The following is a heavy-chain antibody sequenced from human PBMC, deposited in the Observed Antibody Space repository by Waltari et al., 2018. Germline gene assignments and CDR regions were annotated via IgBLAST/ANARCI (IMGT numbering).Heavy chain of an antibody. V-gene: IGHV3-15*01. Sequence: EVQLVESGGGLVNPGGSLRLSCAASGFTFSNPYINWVRQAPGKGPGWGGIVKSKTDGGTTEYAAPVKGRFTISRDDSKDTAYLQMNSLRIEDTAVYYCATERTGSHDYWGQGTLVTVSS. CDR3: ATERTGSHDY. D-gene: IGHD1-26*01. J-gene: IGHJ4*02. CDR2: VKSKTDGGTT. CDR1: GFTFSNPY.